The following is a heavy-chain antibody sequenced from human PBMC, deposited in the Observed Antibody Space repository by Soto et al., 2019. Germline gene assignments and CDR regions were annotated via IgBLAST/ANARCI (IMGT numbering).Heavy chain of an antibody. Sequence: GGSLRLSCEAPGYTFNNYAMHWVRLAAGKGLEWVAGISYDGRNTFHADSVKGRFTISRDNSKNTLSLQMNSLRAEDTAVYYCAKETTRFAVPPALDYWGQGTLVTVSS. V-gene: IGHV3-30*18. CDR3: AKETTRFAVPPALDY. CDR1: GYTFNNYA. CDR2: ISYDGRNT. D-gene: IGHD1-1*01. J-gene: IGHJ4*02.